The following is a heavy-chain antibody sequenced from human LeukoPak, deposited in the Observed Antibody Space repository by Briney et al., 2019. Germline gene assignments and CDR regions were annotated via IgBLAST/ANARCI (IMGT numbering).Heavy chain of an antibody. CDR1: GGTFSSYA. V-gene: IGHV1-69*04. CDR3: ASSGWSYYGSGSYYGDY. D-gene: IGHD3-10*01. CDR2: IVPILGIA. Sequence: SVKVSCKASGGTFSSYAISWVRQAPGQGLEWMGRIVPILGIANYAQKFQGRVTITADKSTSTAYMELSSLRSEDTAVYYCASSGWSYYGSGSYYGDYWGQGTLVTVSS. J-gene: IGHJ4*02.